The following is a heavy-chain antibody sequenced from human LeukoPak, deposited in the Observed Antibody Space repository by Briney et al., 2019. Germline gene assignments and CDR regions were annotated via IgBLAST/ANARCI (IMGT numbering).Heavy chain of an antibody. J-gene: IGHJ3*02. CDR3: ARLTGIGAPYDAFDI. V-gene: IGHV1-69*13. CDR2: IIPIFGTA. D-gene: IGHD1-14*01. CDR1: GGTFSSYA. Sequence: ASVKVSCKGSGGTFSSYAISWVRQAPGQGLEWMGGIIPIFGTANYAQKFQGRVTITADESTSTAYMELSSLRSEDTAVYYCARLTGIGAPYDAFDIWGQGTMVTVSS.